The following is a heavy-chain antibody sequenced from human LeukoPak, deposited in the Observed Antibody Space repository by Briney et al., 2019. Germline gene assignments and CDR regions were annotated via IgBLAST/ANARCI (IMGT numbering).Heavy chain of an antibody. CDR1: GFTFTSYG. D-gene: IGHD3-10*01. Sequence: ASVKVSCKASGFTFTSYGFTWVRQAPGQGLERMGWISAYNGNTNYAQTLRGRITMTTDTSTSTVYMELRSLGSDDTAMYYCARGGLYGSGSPDYWGQGTLVTVPS. V-gene: IGHV1-18*01. CDR2: ISAYNGNT. CDR3: ARGGLYGSGSPDY. J-gene: IGHJ4*02.